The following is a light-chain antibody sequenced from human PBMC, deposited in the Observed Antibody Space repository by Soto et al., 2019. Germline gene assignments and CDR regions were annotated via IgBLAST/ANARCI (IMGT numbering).Light chain of an antibody. CDR3: QQYGSSPAYT. CDR2: GAS. Sequence: IVLTQSPGTLSLSPGERATLSCRASQSVSSSYLAWYQQKPGQAPRLLIYGASSRATGIPDRFSGSGSGTDLTLTISRLEPEDFAVYYCQQYGSSPAYTFGQGTKLEIK. V-gene: IGKV3-20*01. J-gene: IGKJ2*01. CDR1: QSVSSSY.